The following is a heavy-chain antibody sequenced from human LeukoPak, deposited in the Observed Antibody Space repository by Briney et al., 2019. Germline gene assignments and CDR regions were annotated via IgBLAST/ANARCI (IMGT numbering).Heavy chain of an antibody. CDR3: AKAGGDYGDPNVDY. CDR1: GFMFSGYW. D-gene: IGHD4-17*01. Sequence: GGSLSLSCAASGFMFSGYWMTWVRQAPGKGLEWVANIKGDGSETSYVTSVKGRFTISRDNSKNTLYLQMNSLRAEDTAVYYCAKAGGDYGDPNVDYWGQGTLVTVSS. J-gene: IGHJ4*02. CDR2: IKGDGSET. V-gene: IGHV3-7*01.